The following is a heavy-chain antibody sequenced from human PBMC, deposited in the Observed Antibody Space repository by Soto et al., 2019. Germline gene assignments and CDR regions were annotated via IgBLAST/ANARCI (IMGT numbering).Heavy chain of an antibody. V-gene: IGHV3-7*01. CDR3: TRVGQRAVRDY. J-gene: IGHJ4*02. Sequence: GGSLRLSCAASGFTFSSYRMSWIRQAPGKGLEWVANIKEDGSEEYYVDSVKGRFTISRDNARNSLHLQMNSLRAEDTAMFYCTRVGQRAVRDYWGQGTMVTVSS. CDR1: GFTFSSYR. CDR2: IKEDGSEE. D-gene: IGHD6-19*01.